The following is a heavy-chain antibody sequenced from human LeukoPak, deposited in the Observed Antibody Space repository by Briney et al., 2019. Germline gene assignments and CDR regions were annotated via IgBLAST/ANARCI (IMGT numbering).Heavy chain of an antibody. CDR1: GFTFSSYA. CDR2: ISGSGGNT. J-gene: IGHJ3*02. D-gene: IGHD2/OR15-2a*01. Sequence: GGSLRLSCAASGFTFSSYAMSWVRQAPGKGLEWVSVISGSGGNTNYADSMKGRFTISRDNSKNTLYLQVNSLRAEDTAMYYCARNILFAFDIWGQGTMVTVSS. CDR3: ARNILFAFDI. V-gene: IGHV3-23*01.